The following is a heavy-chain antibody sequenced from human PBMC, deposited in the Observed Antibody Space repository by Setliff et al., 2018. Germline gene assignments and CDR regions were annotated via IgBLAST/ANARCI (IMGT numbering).Heavy chain of an antibody. CDR1: GYSINSDCF. D-gene: IGHD3-3*01. V-gene: IGHV4-38-2*01. Sequence: PSETLSLTCAVSGYSINSDCFWGWIRQPPRKGMEWIGTISHSGSTSYNSSLKRRVTMSVDTSKNPFFLKLSSVTAADTAVYYCVRGFSMFGVVKLERWFDPWGQGTLGTGSS. CDR2: ISHSGST. J-gene: IGHJ5*02. CDR3: VRGFSMFGVVKLERWFDP.